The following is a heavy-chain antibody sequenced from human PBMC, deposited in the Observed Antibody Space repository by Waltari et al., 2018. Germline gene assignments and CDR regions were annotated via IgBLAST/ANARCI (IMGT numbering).Heavy chain of an antibody. CDR2: IDHKGAA. CDR1: RGSFSAYH. CDR3: ARPSVAARLGSLDY. J-gene: IGHJ4*02. Sequence: QVQLQQWGGGLLRPSETLSLSCSVSRGSFSAYHWTWIRQPPGKGLEWIGEIDHKGAATYNPSLEGRVTISVDTSKNQFSLNLTSVTATDTAIHFCARPSVAARLGSLDYWGQGALVTVSS. D-gene: IGHD3-16*01. V-gene: IGHV4-34*01.